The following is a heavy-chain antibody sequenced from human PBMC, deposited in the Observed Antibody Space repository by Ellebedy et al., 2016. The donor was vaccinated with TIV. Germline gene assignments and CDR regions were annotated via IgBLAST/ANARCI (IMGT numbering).Heavy chain of an antibody. D-gene: IGHD6-25*01. CDR1: GGSISYYY. CDR3: ARRLAAGDFGAFDI. CDR2: IYYSGST. V-gene: IGHV4-59*08. J-gene: IGHJ3*02. Sequence: SETLSLTCSVSGGSISYYYWNWIRQPPGKGLEWIGYIYYSGSTNYTPSLKSRVTISVDTSKNQFSLRLSSVTAADTAVYYCARRLAAGDFGAFDIWGQGTMVPVSS.